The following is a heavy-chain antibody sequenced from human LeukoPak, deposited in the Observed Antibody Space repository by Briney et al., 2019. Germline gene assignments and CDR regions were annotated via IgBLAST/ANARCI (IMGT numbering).Heavy chain of an antibody. CDR3: AMLYYDLWSVYYSDNGNIYMDV. CDR2: IIDDGRNT. D-gene: IGHD3-3*01. CDR1: GFTFSSYW. V-gene: IGHV3-74*01. Sequence: GGSRRLSCAASGFTFSSYWMHWVRQAPGKGLVWVSRIIDDGRNTSYADSVKGRFTISRDNAKNTLYLQMNSLRAEDTAVYYCAMLYYDLWSVYYSDNGNIYMDVWGKGTTVTVSS. J-gene: IGHJ6*03.